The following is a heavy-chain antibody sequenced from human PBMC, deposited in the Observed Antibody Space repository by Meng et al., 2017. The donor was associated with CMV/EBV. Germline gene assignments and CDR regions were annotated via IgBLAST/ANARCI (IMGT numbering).Heavy chain of an antibody. CDR2: IYYSGST. Sequence: GSLRLSCTVSGGSISSYYWSWIRQPPGKGLEWIGYIYYSGSTNYNPSLKGRVTISVDTSKNQFSLKLSSVTAADTAVYYCARSRGNNCGGDCYDFDYWGQGTLVTVSS. CDR1: GGSISSYY. CDR3: ARSRGNNCGGDCYDFDY. D-gene: IGHD2-21*01. J-gene: IGHJ4*02. V-gene: IGHV4-59*01.